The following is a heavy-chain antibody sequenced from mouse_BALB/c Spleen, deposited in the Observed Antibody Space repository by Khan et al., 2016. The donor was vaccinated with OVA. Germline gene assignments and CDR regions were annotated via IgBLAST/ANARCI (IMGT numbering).Heavy chain of an antibody. CDR2: ISPGSGDT. V-gene: IGHV1-77*01. CDR3: ARRNYFGETFAD. J-gene: IGHJ3*01. D-gene: IGHD1-1*01. Sequence: QVQLQQSGAELARPGASVKLSCKASGYTFTDYYINWVKQRTGQGLERIGEISPGSGDTYYHEKFKGTAPLPADPSSPPVYMPPSSLPAEASAVYVCARRNYFGETFADGGQG. CDR1: GYTFTDYY.